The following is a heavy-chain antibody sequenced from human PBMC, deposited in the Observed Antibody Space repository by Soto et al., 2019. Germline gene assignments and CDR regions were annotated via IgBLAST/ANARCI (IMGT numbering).Heavy chain of an antibody. CDR1: GVSTSSHY. D-gene: IGHD2-15*01. CDR3: ARLPGYCSGDSCRIDY. J-gene: IGHJ4*02. Sequence: PSETLSLTCSVSGVSTSSHYWSWIRQPPGQGPEWIGCIYYRGTTNYNASLNSRVTISVDTSKNQFSLKLSSVTAADTAVYFCARLPGYCSGDSCRIDYWGQGTLVTVSS. V-gene: IGHV4-59*08. CDR2: IYYRGTT.